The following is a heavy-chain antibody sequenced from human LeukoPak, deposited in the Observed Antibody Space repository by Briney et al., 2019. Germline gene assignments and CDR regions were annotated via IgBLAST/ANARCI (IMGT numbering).Heavy chain of an antibody. J-gene: IGHJ4*02. CDR3: AKMVHYDSSGYYGDY. V-gene: IGHV3-74*01. CDR1: GLTFSSHW. CDR2: ITNDGSST. D-gene: IGHD3-22*01. Sequence: GGSLRLSCAASGLTFSSHWMHWVRQAPGKGLVWVSRITNDGSSTTYADSVKGRFTISRDNSKNTLYLQMNSLRAEDTAVYYCAKMVHYDSSGYYGDYWGQGTLVTVSS.